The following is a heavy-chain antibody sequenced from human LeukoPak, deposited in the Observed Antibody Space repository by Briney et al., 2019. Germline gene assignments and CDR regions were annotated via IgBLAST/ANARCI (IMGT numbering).Heavy chain of an antibody. V-gene: IGHV3-7*01. D-gene: IGHD6-13*01. CDR3: ASRSSSWCGAFDI. CDR1: GFTFSSYW. Sequence: GGSLRLSCAASGFTFSSYWMSWVRQAPGKGLEWVANIKQDGSEKYYVDSVKGRFTISRDNAKNSLYLQMNSLRAEDTAVYYCASRSSSWCGAFDIWGQGTMVTVSS. CDR2: IKQDGSEK. J-gene: IGHJ3*02.